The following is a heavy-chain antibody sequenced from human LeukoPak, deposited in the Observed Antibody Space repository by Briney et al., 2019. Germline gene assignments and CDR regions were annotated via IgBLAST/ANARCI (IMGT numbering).Heavy chain of an antibody. CDR1: GYTFTGYY. D-gene: IGHD1-26*01. J-gene: IGHJ4*02. V-gene: IGHV1-2*02. CDR3: ARLDTQWEPFSRVADY. CDR2: INPNSGGT. Sequence: ASVKVSCKASGYTFTGYYMHWVRQAPGQGLERMGWINPNSGGTDYAQKFQDRVTMTRDTSISTAYVELSRLRSDDTAVYYCARLDTQWEPFSRVADYWGQGTLVTVSS.